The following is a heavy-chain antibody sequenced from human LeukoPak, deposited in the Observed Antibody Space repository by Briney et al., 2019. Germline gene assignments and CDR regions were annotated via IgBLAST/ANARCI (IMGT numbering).Heavy chain of an antibody. J-gene: IGHJ4*02. V-gene: IGHV3-7*01. CDR1: GFTFSSYW. Sequence: GGSLRLSCAASGFTFSSYWMSWVRQAPGKGLEWVANIKQDGSEENFVDSVKGRFTISGDNAKKSLYLQMNSLRAEDTAVYYCARGSSAGASLRHDYWGQGTLVTVSS. CDR3: ARGSSAGASLRHDY. CDR2: IKQDGSEE. D-gene: IGHD1-26*01.